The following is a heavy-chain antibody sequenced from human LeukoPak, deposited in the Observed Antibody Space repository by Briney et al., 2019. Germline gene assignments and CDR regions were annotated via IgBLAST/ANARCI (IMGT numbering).Heavy chain of an antibody. CDR2: ISSSGSTI. V-gene: IGHV3-48*03. CDR3: ARGGGSWYGIDY. D-gene: IGHD6-13*01. J-gene: IGHJ4*02. Sequence: GRSLRLSCAASGFTFSSYEMNWVRQAPGKGLEWVSYISSSGSTIYYADSVKGRFTISRDNAKNSLYLQMNSLRAEDTAVYYCARGGGSWYGIDYWGQGTLVTVSS. CDR1: GFTFSSYE.